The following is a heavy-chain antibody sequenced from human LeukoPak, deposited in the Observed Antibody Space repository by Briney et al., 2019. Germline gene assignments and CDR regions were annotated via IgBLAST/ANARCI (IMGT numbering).Heavy chain of an antibody. V-gene: IGHV4-38-2*02. D-gene: IGHD6-13*01. CDR2: IYHSGST. CDR3: ARARTSGSWGWYYYMDV. J-gene: IGHJ6*03. Sequence: SETLSLTCTVSGYSISSGYYWGWIRQSPGKGLEWIGSIYHSGSTNYNPSLKSRVTISVDTSKNQFSLKLSSVTAADTAVYYCARARTSGSWGWYYYMDVWGKGTTVTISS. CDR1: GYSISSGYY.